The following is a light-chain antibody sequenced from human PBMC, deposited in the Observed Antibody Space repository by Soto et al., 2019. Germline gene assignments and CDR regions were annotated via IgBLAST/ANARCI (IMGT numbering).Light chain of an antibody. Sequence: DIQMTQSPSTLSASVGDRVTITCRASQSISSWLAWYQQKPGKAPKVLIFDASSLESGVPSRFSGSGSGTDFTLTISNLQPDDFATYYCQQYIGYSRTFGQGTKV. CDR3: QQYIGYSRT. CDR2: DAS. V-gene: IGKV1-5*01. CDR1: QSISSW. J-gene: IGKJ1*01.